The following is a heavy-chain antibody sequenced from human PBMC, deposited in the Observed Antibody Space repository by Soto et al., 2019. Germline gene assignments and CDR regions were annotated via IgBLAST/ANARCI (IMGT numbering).Heavy chain of an antibody. D-gene: IGHD2-2*01. CDR2: ISYDGSNK. CDR1: GFTFSSYG. Sequence: GGSLRLSCAASGFTFSSYGMHWVRQAPGKGLEWVAVISYDGSNKYYADSVKGRFTISRDNSKNTLYLQMNSLRAEDTAVYYCATANRFSTGAFDIWGQGTMVTVSS. CDR3: ATANRFSTGAFDI. J-gene: IGHJ3*02. V-gene: IGHV3-30*03.